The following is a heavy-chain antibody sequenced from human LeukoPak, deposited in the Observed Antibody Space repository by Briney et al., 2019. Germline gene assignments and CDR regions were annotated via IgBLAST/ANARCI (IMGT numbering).Heavy chain of an antibody. Sequence: SGTLSLTCAVSGGSISSTEWWNWVRQPPGKGLEWIGEMYHSGSTNYNPSLKSRVTISVDKSKNQFSLKLSSVTAADTAVYYCARTHGITINRGLIRDHRRMDVWGQGTTVTVSS. D-gene: IGHD3-10*01. CDR3: ARTHGITINRGLIRDHRRMDV. J-gene: IGHJ6*02. CDR1: GGSISSTEW. V-gene: IGHV4-4*02. CDR2: MYHSGST.